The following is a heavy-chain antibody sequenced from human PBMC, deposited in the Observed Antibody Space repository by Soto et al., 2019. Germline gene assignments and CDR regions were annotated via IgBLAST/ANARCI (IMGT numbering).Heavy chain of an antibody. Sequence: SVKVSCKASGGTFSSYAISWVRQAPGQGLEWMGGIIPIFGTANYAQKFQGRVTITADKSTSTAYMELSSLRSEDTAVYYCARYTMITFGGLYPVWGQGTTVTVSS. J-gene: IGHJ6*02. D-gene: IGHD3-16*01. CDR1: GGTFSSYA. CDR2: IIPIFGTA. V-gene: IGHV1-69*06. CDR3: ARYTMITFGGLYPV.